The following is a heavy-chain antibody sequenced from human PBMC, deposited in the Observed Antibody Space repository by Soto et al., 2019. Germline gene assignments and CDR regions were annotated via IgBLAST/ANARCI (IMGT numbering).Heavy chain of an antibody. J-gene: IGHJ4*02. CDR3: ASTFTFVVVPAAMDY. CDR1: GFTFSSYS. D-gene: IGHD2-2*01. Sequence: PGGSLRLSCAASGFTFSSYSMNWVRQAPGKGLEWVSSISSSSSYIYYADSVKGRFTISRDNAKNSLYLQMNSLRAEDTAVYYCASTFTFVVVPAAMDYWGQGTLVTVSS. V-gene: IGHV3-21*01. CDR2: ISSSSSYI.